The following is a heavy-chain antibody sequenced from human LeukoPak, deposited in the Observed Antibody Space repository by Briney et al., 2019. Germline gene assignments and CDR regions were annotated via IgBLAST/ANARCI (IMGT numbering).Heavy chain of an antibody. D-gene: IGHD4-11*01. CDR1: GGSVSSYY. J-gene: IGHJ6*03. CDR3: VRDYSSSWPMTYYNPYIDL. CDR2: VYLTGSP. Sequence: KPSETLSLTCTVYGGSVSSYYWSWIRLPPGKGAEWIGYVYLTGSPNYSPSLKSRVTISLDASKNQLFLRLASVTAADTAVYYCVRDYSSSWPMTYYNPYIDLWGKGT. V-gene: IGHV4-59*02.